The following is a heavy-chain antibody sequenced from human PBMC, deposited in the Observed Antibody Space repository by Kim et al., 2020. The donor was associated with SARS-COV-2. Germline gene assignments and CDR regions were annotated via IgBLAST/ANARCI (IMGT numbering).Heavy chain of an antibody. V-gene: IGHV3-23*01. Sequence: YPSAGKGRLTLSRENSKTTLYLQMTSLGAEDTAVYYCAKFGGRLADFDYWGQGTLVTVSS. J-gene: IGHJ4*02. CDR3: AKFGGRLADFDY. D-gene: IGHD3-10*01.